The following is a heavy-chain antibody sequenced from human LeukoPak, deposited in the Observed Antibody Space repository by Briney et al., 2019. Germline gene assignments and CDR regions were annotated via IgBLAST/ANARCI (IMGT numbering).Heavy chain of an antibody. Sequence: GGFLRLSCAASGFTFDDYAMHWVRQGPGKGLEWVSLIRGDGRSTYYADSVKGRFTISRDNSKNSLYLQMNSLRTEDTALYYCAKDFGDAFDIWGQGTMVTVSS. J-gene: IGHJ3*02. D-gene: IGHD3-16*01. CDR2: IRGDGRST. CDR3: AKDFGDAFDI. V-gene: IGHV3-43*02. CDR1: GFTFDDYA.